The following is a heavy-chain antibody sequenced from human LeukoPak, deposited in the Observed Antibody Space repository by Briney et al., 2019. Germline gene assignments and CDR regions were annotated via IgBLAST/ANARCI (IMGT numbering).Heavy chain of an antibody. D-gene: IGHD6-13*01. CDR1: GGSFSGYY. J-gene: IGHJ4*02. V-gene: IGHV4-34*01. CDR2: INHSRST. CDR3: ARGRYSSSFSDY. Sequence: PSETLSLTCAVYGGSFSGYYWSWICQPPGKGLEWIGEINHSRSTNYNPSLKSRVTISVDTSKNQFSLKLSSVTAADTAVYYCARGRYSSSFSDYWGQGTLVTVSS.